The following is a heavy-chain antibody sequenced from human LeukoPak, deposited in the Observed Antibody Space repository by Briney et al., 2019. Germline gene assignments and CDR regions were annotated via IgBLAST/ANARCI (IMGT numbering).Heavy chain of an antibody. V-gene: IGHV4-38-2*02. D-gene: IGHD6-13*01. CDR1: GYSISSGYY. CDR3: ASTSIAAAGTEFDY. J-gene: IGHJ4*02. CDR2: IYHSGST. Sequence: SETLSLTCTVSGYSISSGYYWGWIRQPPGKGLEWIGSIYHSGSTYYNPSLKSRVTISVDTSKNQFSLKLSSVTAADTAVYYCASTSIAAAGTEFDYWGQGTLVTVS.